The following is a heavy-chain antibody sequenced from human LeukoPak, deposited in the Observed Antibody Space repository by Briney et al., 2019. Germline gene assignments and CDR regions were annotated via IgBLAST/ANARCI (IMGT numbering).Heavy chain of an antibody. J-gene: IGHJ5*02. Sequence: SQTLSLTCAISVDSDSSNSAAWNWIRQSPSRGLEWLGRTYYRSKWYNDYAVSVKSRITINPDTSKNQFSLQLNSVTPEDTAVYYCARVVGGWYGTGWFDPWGQGTLVTVSS. V-gene: IGHV6-1*01. D-gene: IGHD6-19*01. CDR3: ARVVGGWYGTGWFDP. CDR2: TYYRSKWYN. CDR1: VDSDSSNSAA.